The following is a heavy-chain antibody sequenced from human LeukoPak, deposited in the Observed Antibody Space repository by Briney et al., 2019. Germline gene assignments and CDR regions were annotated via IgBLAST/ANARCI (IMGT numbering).Heavy chain of an antibody. CDR2: IYTSGST. Sequence: SETLSLTCTVSGGSISSGSYYWSWIRQPAGKGLEWIGRIYTSGSTNYNPSLKSRVTISVDTPKNQFSLKLSSVTAADTAVYYCAREGYYDSSGYDYWAQGTLVTVSS. CDR1: GGSISSGSYY. V-gene: IGHV4-61*02. CDR3: AREGYYDSSGYDY. D-gene: IGHD3-22*01. J-gene: IGHJ4*02.